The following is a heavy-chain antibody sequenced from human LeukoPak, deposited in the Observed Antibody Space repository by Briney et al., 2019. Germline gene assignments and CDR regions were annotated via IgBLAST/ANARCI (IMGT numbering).Heavy chain of an antibody. V-gene: IGHV3-53*01. CDR3: ARGGDIVVVPAQEGYFDY. CDR1: GFTVSSNY. J-gene: IGHJ4*02. CDR2: IYSGGST. D-gene: IGHD2-2*01. Sequence: GGSLRLSCAASGFTVSSNYMSWVRQAPGKGLEWVSVIYSGGSTYYADSVKGRFTISRDNSKNTLYLQMNSLRAEDTAVYYCARGGDIVVVPAQEGYFDYWGQGTLVTVSS.